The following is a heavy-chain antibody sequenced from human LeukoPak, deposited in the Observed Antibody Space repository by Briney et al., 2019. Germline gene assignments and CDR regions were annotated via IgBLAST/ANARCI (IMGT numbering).Heavy chain of an antibody. V-gene: IGHV3-7*01. CDR2: IKQDGSEK. J-gene: IGHJ4*02. CDR3: ARGGGYYYDSSGYYY. D-gene: IGHD3-22*01. Sequence: GGSLRLSCAASGFTFSSYWMSWVRQAPGKGLEWVANIKQDGSEKYYADSVKGRFTISRDNAKNSLYLQMNSLRAEDTAVYYCARGGGYYYDSSGYYYWGQGTLVTVSS. CDR1: GFTFSSYW.